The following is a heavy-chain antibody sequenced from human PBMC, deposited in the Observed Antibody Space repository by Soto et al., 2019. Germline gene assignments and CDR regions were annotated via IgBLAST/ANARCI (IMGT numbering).Heavy chain of an antibody. J-gene: IGHJ6*03. D-gene: IGHD2-15*01. CDR1: GFTFSRCW. CDR2: IKEDGSEK. CDR3: ARDEKVMGGSWIYYYMDV. Sequence: EVQLVESGGGLVQPGGSLRLCCVASGFTFSRCWMSWVRQAPGKGLEWVANIKEDGSEKYYVDSVKGRFTISRDNAKNSLYLQMNSLRAEDTAVYYCARDEKVMGGSWIYYYMDVWGKGTTVTVSS. V-gene: IGHV3-7*01.